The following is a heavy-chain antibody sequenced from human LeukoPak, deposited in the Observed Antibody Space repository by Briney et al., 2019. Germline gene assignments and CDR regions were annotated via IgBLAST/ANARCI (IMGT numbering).Heavy chain of an antibody. CDR2: IYTSGST. Sequence: SETLSLTCTVSGGSISGSYWNWVRQPAEKGLEWIGRIYTSGSTNYNPSLKSRVTISVDTSKNQFSLKLSSVTAADTAVYYCARDLGSSGWFDPWGQGTLVTVSS. CDR1: GGSISGSY. CDR3: ARDLGSSGWFDP. J-gene: IGHJ5*02. V-gene: IGHV4-4*07. D-gene: IGHD6-6*01.